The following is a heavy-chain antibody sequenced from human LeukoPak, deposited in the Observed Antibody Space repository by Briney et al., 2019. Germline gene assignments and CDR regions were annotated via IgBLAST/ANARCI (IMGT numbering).Heavy chain of an antibody. CDR3: ARWGFTYYYDSRGGLFDY. Sequence: SETLSLTCTVSGGSISSYYWSWIRQPPGKGLEWIGYIYYSGSTNYNPSLKSRVTISVDTSKNQFSLKLSSVTAADTAVYYCARWGFTYYYDSRGGLFDYWGQGTLVTVSS. D-gene: IGHD3-22*01. CDR2: IYYSGST. CDR1: GGSISSYY. V-gene: IGHV4-59*08. J-gene: IGHJ4*02.